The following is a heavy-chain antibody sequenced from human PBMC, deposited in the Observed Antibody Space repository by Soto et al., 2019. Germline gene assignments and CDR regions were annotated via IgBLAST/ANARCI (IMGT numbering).Heavy chain of an antibody. CDR2: MYHTGIT. Sequence: QVQLQESGPGLVKPSGTLSLTCAVSRGSISSSNWWSWVRQSPGKGLEWIGAMYHTGITNYSPSLKSRVTMSVDKSKKQCSLKLSSVTASYTAVYYCARESSKESNVGYFDLWGRGTMVSVSS. CDR1: RGSISSSNW. V-gene: IGHV4-4*02. D-gene: IGHD2-21*01. J-gene: IGHJ2*01. CDR3: ARESSKESNVGYFDL.